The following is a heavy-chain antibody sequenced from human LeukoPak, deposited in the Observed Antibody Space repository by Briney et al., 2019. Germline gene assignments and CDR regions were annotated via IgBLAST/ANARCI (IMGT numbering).Heavy chain of an antibody. CDR1: GYTFTSSA. V-gene: IGHV7-4-1*02. CDR3: ARVSGYCSSTSCYPSK. CDR2: INTNTGNP. J-gene: IGHJ4*02. Sequence: ASVKVSCKASGYTFTSSAMSWVRQAPGQGLEWMGWINTNTGNPTYAQGFTGRFAFSLDTSVSTAYLQISSLKAEDTAVYFCARVSGYCSSTSCYPSKWGQGTLVTVSS. D-gene: IGHD2-2*01.